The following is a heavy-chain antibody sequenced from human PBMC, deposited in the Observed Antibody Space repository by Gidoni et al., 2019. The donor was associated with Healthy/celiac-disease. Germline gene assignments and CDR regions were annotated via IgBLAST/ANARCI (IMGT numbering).Heavy chain of an antibody. Sequence: QVQLQESGPGLVKPSQTLSLPCTVSGGSISSGSYYWSWIRQPAGKGLEWIGRIYTSGSTNYNPSLKSRVTISVDTSKNQFSLKLSSVTAADTAVYYCARAEYYYDSSGYYYYYGMDVWGQGTTVTVSS. CDR3: ARAEYYYDSSGYYYYYGMDV. CDR2: IYTSGST. V-gene: IGHV4-61*02. D-gene: IGHD3-22*01. J-gene: IGHJ6*02. CDR1: GGSISSGSYY.